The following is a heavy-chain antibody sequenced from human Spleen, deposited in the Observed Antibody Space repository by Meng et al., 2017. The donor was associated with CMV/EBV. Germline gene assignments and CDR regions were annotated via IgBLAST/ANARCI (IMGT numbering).Heavy chain of an antibody. D-gene: IGHD2-8*01. Sequence: SVKVSCKPSAGTFSGYGINWVRQAPGQGLEWLAGTRNYGQTFQDRLIISTDESSTTAYMELNSLTSGDTAIYYCARGPPNGVYLDNWGQGTLVIVSS. V-gene: IGHV1-69*05. CDR3: ARGPPNGVYLDN. J-gene: IGHJ4*02. CDR2: TR. CDR1: AGTFSGYG.